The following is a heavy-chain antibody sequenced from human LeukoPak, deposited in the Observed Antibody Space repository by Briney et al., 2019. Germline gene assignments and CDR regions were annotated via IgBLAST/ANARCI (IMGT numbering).Heavy chain of an antibody. J-gene: IGHJ4*02. V-gene: IGHV5-51*01. Sequence: GESLKISCEGSGYSFTNYWIAWVRQMPGKGLEWMGIIYPGDSDATYSPSFQGQVTISTDKYIGTAYLQWSSLKASDTAMYYCARGIRLVRGVITPNFDYWGQGTLVTVSS. D-gene: IGHD3-10*01. CDR1: GYSFTNYW. CDR3: ARGIRLVRGVITPNFDY. CDR2: IYPGDSDA.